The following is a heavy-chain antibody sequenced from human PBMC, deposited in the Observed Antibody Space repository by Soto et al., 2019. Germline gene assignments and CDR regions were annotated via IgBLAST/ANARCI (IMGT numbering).Heavy chain of an antibody. CDR3: ARHLAIIEYYHSSAALGYCDY. V-gene: IGHV1-18*01. CDR1: GYTFTSYG. D-gene: IGHD3-22*01. Sequence: GASGKVSCKASGYTFTSYGISWVRQAPGQGLEWMGWISAYNGNTNYAQKLQGRVTMTTDTSTSTAYMELRSLRSDDTALYYCARHLAIIEYYHSSAALGYCDYWG. J-gene: IGHJ4*01. CDR2: ISAYNGNT.